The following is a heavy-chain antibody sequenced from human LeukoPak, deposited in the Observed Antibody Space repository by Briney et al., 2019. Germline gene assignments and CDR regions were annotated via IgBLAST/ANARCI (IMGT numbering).Heavy chain of an antibody. D-gene: IGHD2-2*01. CDR2: INSDGSST. Sequence: GGSLRLSCAASGFTFSSYWMHWVRQAPGKGLVWVSRINSDGSSTSYADSVKGRFTISGDNAKNTLYLQMNSLRAEDTAVYYCARGLPSTSCYGCPLYYYGMDVWGKGTTVTVSS. CDR1: GFTFSSYW. V-gene: IGHV3-74*01. J-gene: IGHJ6*04. CDR3: ARGLPSTSCYGCPLYYYGMDV.